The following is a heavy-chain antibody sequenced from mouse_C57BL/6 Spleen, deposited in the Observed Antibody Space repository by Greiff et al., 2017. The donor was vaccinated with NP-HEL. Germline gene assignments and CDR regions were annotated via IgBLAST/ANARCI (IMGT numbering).Heavy chain of an antibody. V-gene: IGHV1-66*01. Sequence: QVQLQQSGPELVKPGASVKISCKASGYSFTSYYIHWVKQRPGQGLEWIGWIYPGSGNTKYNEKFKGKATLTADTSSSTAYMQLSSLTSEDSAVYYGARDITTAYFDYWGQGTTLTVSS. D-gene: IGHD1-2*01. CDR1: GYSFTSYY. CDR3: ARDITTAYFDY. J-gene: IGHJ2*01. CDR2: IYPGSGNT.